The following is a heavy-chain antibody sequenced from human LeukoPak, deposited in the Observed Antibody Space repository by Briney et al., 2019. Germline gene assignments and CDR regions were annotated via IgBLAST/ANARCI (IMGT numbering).Heavy chain of an antibody. CDR3: AGIYSWNYFDY. D-gene: IGHD1-1*01. V-gene: IGHV4-4*07. CDR2: THTSGST. Sequence: SETLSLTCTVSGASISTYYWSWIRQPAGKGLEWIGRTHTSGSTNYNPSLKSRVSMSVDMSKNQFSLRLSSVIAADTAVYYCAGIYSWNYFDYWSQGTLVTVSS. CDR1: GASISTYY. J-gene: IGHJ4*02.